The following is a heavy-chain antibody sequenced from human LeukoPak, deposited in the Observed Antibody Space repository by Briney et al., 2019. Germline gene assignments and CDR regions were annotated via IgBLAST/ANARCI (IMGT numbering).Heavy chain of an antibody. Sequence: SETLSLTCTVSGGSISSGDHYWSWIRQPPGKGLEWIGYIYFSGSTFYNPSLKSRVTMSVDTSKNQFSLKLSSVTAADTAVYYCARAPKGMTTVRYYYYYYMDVWGKGTTVTVSS. J-gene: IGHJ6*03. V-gene: IGHV4-30-4*01. D-gene: IGHD4-11*01. CDR1: GGSISSGDHY. CDR2: IYFSGST. CDR3: ARAPKGMTTVRYYYYYYMDV.